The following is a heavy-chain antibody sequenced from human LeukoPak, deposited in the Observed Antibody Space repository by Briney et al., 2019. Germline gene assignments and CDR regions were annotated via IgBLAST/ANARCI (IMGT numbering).Heavy chain of an antibody. D-gene: IGHD1-1*01. J-gene: IGHJ6*02. V-gene: IGHV1-69*13. CDR1: GGTFSSYA. CDR3: ARRTGTTYYYYYYGMDV. CDR2: IIPIFGTA. Sequence: SVKVSCKASGGTFSSYAISWVRQAPGQGLEWLGGIIPIFGTANYAQKFQGRVTITADESTSTAYMELSSLRSEDTAVYYCARRTGTTYYYYYYGMDVWGQGTTVTVSS.